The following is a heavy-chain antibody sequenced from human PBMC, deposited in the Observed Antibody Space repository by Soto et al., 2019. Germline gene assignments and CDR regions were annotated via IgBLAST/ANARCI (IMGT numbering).Heavy chain of an antibody. CDR2: IFSSGST. Sequence: ATLSVICTVSGGSINTLYWSGVRQPAGKGLEWIGRIFSSGSTSFNPSLESRVAMSVDTSKNHFSLNLSSVTAADMAVYYCAREGYYSASNFAHGIQLRSFDFWGQGALVTVS. CDR1: GGSINTLY. V-gene: IGHV4-4*07. J-gene: IGHJ4*02. D-gene: IGHD1-26*01. CDR3: AREGYYSASNFAHGIQLRSFDF.